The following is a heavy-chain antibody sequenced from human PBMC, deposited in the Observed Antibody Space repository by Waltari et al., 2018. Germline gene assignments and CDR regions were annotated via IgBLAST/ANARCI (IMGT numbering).Heavy chain of an antibody. CDR2: IYYSGST. J-gene: IGHJ4*02. CDR1: GGSITSSTYS. V-gene: IGHV4-39*07. Sequence: QLQLQESGPGLVKPSETLSLPCPVSGGSITSSTYSWGWIRQPPGKGLEWIGSIYYSGSTYYNPSLKRRVTISVDTSKNQFSLKLSSVTAADTAVYYCAGPFGSSSLDYWGQGTLVTVSS. CDR3: AGPFGSSSLDY. D-gene: IGHD6-13*01.